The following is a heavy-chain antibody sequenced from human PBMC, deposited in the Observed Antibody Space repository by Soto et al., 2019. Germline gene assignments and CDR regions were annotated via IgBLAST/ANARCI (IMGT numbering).Heavy chain of an antibody. CDR2: ISYDGSNK. CDR3: ARPHLEGGSYPDY. CDR1: GFTFSNYA. D-gene: IGHD1-26*01. Sequence: QVQLVESGGGVVQPGRSLRLSCAASGFTFSNYAMHWVHQAPGKGLEWVAVISYDGSNKYYADSVKGRFTISRDNSKNTLYLQMNSLRAEDTAMYYCARPHLEGGSYPDYWGQGTLVTVSS. J-gene: IGHJ4*02. V-gene: IGHV3-30-3*01.